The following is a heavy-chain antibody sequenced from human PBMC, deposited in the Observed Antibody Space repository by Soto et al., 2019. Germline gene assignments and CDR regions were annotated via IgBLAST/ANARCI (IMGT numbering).Heavy chain of an antibody. Sequence: XETLSLTCTVSGGSISDISYCWGWIRQPPGKGLQWIGFMFYSGATYYNPSLKNRVTLSVDTSNNEFSLKLVSVTAPDTAVYYCARHKSGSDWLDPWGQGTLVTVSS. CDR2: MFYSGAT. CDR1: GGSISDISYC. CDR3: ARHKSGSDWLDP. D-gene: IGHD2-15*01. V-gene: IGHV4-39*01. J-gene: IGHJ5*02.